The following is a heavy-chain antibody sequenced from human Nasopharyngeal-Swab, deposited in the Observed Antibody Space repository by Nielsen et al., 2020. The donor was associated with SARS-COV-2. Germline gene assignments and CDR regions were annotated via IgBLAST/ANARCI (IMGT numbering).Heavy chain of an antibody. V-gene: IGHV4-34*01. Sequence: GSLRLSCAVYGGSFSGYYWSWIRQPPGKGLEWIGEINHSGSTNYNPSLKSRVTISVDTSKNQFSLKLSSVTAADTAVYYCARGSGGSSSWYTGYYYYGMDVWGQGTTVTVSS. CDR1: GGSFSGYY. CDR2: INHSGST. D-gene: IGHD6-13*01. CDR3: ARGSGGSSSWYTGYYYYGMDV. J-gene: IGHJ6*02.